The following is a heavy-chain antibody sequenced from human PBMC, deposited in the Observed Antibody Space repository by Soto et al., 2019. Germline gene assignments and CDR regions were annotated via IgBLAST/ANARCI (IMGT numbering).Heavy chain of an antibody. J-gene: IGHJ3*01. CDR3: ERSPGGEAFKV. V-gene: IGHV3-21*01. Sequence: EVQLVESGGGLVKPGGSLRLSCAASGFTFSSYSMNWVRQAPGKGLEWVSSISSGSDYIFYADSVKGRFTLSRDNAKNSLFLRRKRLAAGDAVVYSCERSPGGEAFKVGGPGTVGSVSS. CDR1: GFTFSSYS. CDR2: ISSGSDYI.